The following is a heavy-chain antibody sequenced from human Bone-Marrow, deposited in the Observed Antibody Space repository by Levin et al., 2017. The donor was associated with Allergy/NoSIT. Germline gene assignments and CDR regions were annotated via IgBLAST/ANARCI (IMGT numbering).Heavy chain of an antibody. CDR1: GYTFSSYD. J-gene: IGHJ5*02. CDR2: MNFNSGNT. V-gene: IGHV1-8*01. CDR3: ARVDGASWFGP. Sequence: GASVKVSCKASGYTFSSYDINWVRQASGQGLEWLGWMNFNSGNTGYAQKFQGRVTMTRDTSINTAYMELSSLMSDDTAVYFCARVDGASWFGPWGQGTLVTVSS. D-gene: IGHD3-16*01.